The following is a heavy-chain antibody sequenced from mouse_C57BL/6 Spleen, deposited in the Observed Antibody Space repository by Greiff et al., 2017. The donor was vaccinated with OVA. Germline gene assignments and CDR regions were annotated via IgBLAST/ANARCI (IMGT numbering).Heavy chain of an antibody. CDR2: IFPGSGST. CDR1: GYTFTDYY. D-gene: IGHD1-1*01. V-gene: IGHV1-75*01. CDR3: ALITTVVAHFDY. Sequence: QVQLQQSGPELVKPGASVKISCKASGYTFTDYYINWVKQRPGQGLEWIGWIFPGSGSTYYNEKFKGKATLTVDKSSSTAYMLLSSLTSEDSAVYFGALITTVVAHFDYWGQGTTLTVSS. J-gene: IGHJ2*01.